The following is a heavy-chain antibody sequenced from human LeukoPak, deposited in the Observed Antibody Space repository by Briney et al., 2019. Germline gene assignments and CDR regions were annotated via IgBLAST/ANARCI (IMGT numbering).Heavy chain of an antibody. CDR1: GFTFSSYG. CDR2: ISYDGSNK. V-gene: IGHV3-30*03. Sequence: GGSLRLSCAASGFTFSSYGMHWVRQAPGKGLEWVAVISYDGSNKYYADSVKGRFTISRDNSKNTLYLQMNSLRADDTALYYCARWMSGSNWGFDHWGQGTLVTVSS. D-gene: IGHD5-24*01. J-gene: IGHJ4*02. CDR3: ARWMSGSNWGFDH.